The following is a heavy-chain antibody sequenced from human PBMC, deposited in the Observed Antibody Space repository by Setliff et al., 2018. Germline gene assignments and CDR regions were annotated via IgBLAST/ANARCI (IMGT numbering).Heavy chain of an antibody. Sequence: LRLSCAASGFTFSIYSMNWVRQAPGKGLEWIAYISSGSNSIYHADSVMGRFTISRDNARNSLYLQMNGLRPEDTAVYYCAKSGGDHCCPLYHHYYMDVWGTGTTVT. CDR2: ISSGSNSI. D-gene: IGHD2-21*02. CDR3: AKSGGDHCCPLYHHYYMDV. V-gene: IGHV3-48*01. J-gene: IGHJ6*03. CDR1: GFTFSIYS.